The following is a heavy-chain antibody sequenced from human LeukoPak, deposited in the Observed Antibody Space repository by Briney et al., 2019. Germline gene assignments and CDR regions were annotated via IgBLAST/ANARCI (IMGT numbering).Heavy chain of an antibody. CDR2: IIPIFGTA. J-gene: IGHJ6*03. CDR1: GYTFTVYY. D-gene: IGHD3-9*01. V-gene: IGHV1-69*06. Sequence: GASVKVSCKASGYTFTVYYMHWVRQAPGQGLEWMGGIIPIFGTANYTQKFQGRVTITAEKSTSTAYMELRSLRSHDTAVYYCARHPPGRYFDWLFLRGNPGKYYMDVWGKGTTVTISS. CDR3: ARHPPGRYFDWLFLRGNPGKYYMDV.